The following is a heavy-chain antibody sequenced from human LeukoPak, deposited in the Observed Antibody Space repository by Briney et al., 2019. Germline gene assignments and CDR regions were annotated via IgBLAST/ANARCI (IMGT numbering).Heavy chain of an antibody. CDR2: ISSSSSYI. CDR1: GFTFSSYA. V-gene: IGHV3-21*01. D-gene: IGHD2-2*02. CDR3: ARDCSSTSCYTPWGYYYYGMDV. J-gene: IGHJ6*02. Sequence: PGGSLRLSCAASGFTFSSYAMSWVRQAPGKGLEWVSSISSSSSYIYYADSVKGRFTISRDNAKNSLYLQMNSLRAEDTAVYYCARDCSSTSCYTPWGYYYYGMDVWGQGTTVTVS.